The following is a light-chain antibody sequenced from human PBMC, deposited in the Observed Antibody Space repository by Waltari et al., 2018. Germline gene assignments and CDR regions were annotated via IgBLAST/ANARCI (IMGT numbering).Light chain of an antibody. J-gene: IGKJ3*01. CDR3: QQGGESPL. CDR2: GAS. CDR1: QSVSSSF. V-gene: IGKV3-20*01. Sequence: EIVLTQSPGTLSLSPGERATLSCRASQSVSSSFLAWYQQKPGQAPRLLIYGASSRVTGTTDRFTGSGSGTDFTLNSNSLENEDVGVYYWQQGGESPLFGPGTRVDIK.